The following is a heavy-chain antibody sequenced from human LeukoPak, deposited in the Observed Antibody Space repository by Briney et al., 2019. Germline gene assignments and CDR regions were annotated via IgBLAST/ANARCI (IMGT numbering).Heavy chain of an antibody. J-gene: IGHJ3*02. CDR3: ARAGREYYYDSSGYYRGVNAFDI. V-gene: IGHV3-48*04. D-gene: IGHD3-22*01. Sequence: SGGSLRLSCAASGFTFSSYSMNWVRQAPGKGLEWVSSISSSGSTIYYADSVKGRLTISRDNAKNSLYLQMNSLRAEDTAVYYCARAGREYYYDSSGYYRGVNAFDIWGQGTMVTVSS. CDR1: GFTFSSYS. CDR2: ISSSGSTI.